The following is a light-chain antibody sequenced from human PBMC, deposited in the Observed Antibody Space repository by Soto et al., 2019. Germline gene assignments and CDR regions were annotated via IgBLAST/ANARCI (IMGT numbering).Light chain of an antibody. Sequence: QSVLTQAASVSGSPGQSITISCTGTSSDVGGYNYVSWYQQHPGKAPKLMIYDVFTRPSGVSNRFSGSKSGNTASLTISALQAEDEADYYCTSWTRTSTYVFGSGTKVTVL. CDR2: DVF. J-gene: IGLJ1*01. CDR1: SSDVGGYNY. V-gene: IGLV2-14*03. CDR3: TSWTRTSTYV.